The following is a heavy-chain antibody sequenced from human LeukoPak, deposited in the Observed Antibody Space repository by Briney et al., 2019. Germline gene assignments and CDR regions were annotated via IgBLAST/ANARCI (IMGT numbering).Heavy chain of an antibody. CDR2: ISASGYST. D-gene: IGHD1-7*01. V-gene: IGHV3-23*01. CDR1: GFTFSSYA. J-gene: IGHJ4*02. CDR3: AKDVYNWNFYFDY. Sequence: GGSLRLPCAASGFTFSSYAMSWVRQAPGKGLEWVSAISASGYSTYYADSVKGRFTISRDNSKKTLYLQMNSLRAEDTAIFYCAKDVYNWNFYFDYWGQGTLVTVSS.